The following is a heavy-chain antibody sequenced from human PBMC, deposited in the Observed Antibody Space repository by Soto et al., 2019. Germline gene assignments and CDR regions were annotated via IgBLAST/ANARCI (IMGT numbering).Heavy chain of an antibody. J-gene: IGHJ3*01. CDR1: RFTFSNYE. CDR3: ATRSGGGGAFDF. V-gene: IGHV3-48*03. D-gene: IGHD3-10*01. CDR2: IDTGGRTT. Sequence: GGSLRLSCAASRFTFSNYEMNWVRQAPGKGLEWVSYIDTGGRTTYYADSLRGRFTISRDNAKNSLYLQMNSLRAEDTAVYYCATRSGGGGAFDFWGQGTMVTV.